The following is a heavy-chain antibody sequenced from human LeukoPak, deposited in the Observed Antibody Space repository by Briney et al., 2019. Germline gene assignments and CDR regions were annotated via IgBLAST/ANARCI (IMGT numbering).Heavy chain of an antibody. J-gene: IGHJ4*02. CDR2: ISAYNGNT. V-gene: IGHV1-18*01. CDR1: GYTFTSYG. CDR3: ARSYDFWSGYPHEFDY. Sequence: GASVKVSCKASGYTFTSYGISWVRQAPGQGLEWMGWISAYNGNTNYAQKLQGRVTMTTDTSTSTAYMELRSLRSDDTAVYYCARSYDFWSGYPHEFDYWGQGTLVTVSS. D-gene: IGHD3-3*01.